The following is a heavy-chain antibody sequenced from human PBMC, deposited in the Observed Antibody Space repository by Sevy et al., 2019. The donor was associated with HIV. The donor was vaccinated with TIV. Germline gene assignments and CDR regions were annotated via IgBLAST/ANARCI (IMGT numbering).Heavy chain of an antibody. CDR2: IWYDGSNK. CDR1: GFTFSSYG. CDR3: ARRRVGANYDYGMDV. V-gene: IGHV3-33*01. Sequence: GGSLRLSCAASGFTFSSYGMHWVRQAPGKGLEWVAVIWYDGSNKYYADSVKGRFTISRYNSKNTLYLQMNSLRAEDTAVYYCARRRVGANYDYGMDVWGQGTTVTVSS. J-gene: IGHJ6*02. D-gene: IGHD1-26*01.